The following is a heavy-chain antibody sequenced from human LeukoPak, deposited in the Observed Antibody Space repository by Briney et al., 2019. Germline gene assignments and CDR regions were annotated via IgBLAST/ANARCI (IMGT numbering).Heavy chain of an antibody. J-gene: IGHJ4*02. CDR2: IYSGGST. CDR1: GFTVGTNY. CDR3: AIDPNWGTHS. V-gene: IGHV3-53*01. D-gene: IGHD7-27*01. Sequence: GGSLRLSCAASGFTVGTNYMSWVRQAPGKGLEWVSIIYSGGSTYYADSVKGRFTISRDNSKNALYLQMNSLRVEDTAVYYCAIDPNWGTHSWGQGVLVTVSS.